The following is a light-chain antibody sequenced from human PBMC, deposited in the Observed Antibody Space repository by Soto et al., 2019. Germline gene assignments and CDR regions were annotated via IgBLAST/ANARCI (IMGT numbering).Light chain of an antibody. J-gene: IGLJ1*01. CDR2: EVG. V-gene: IGLV2-14*01. CDR3: SSFTSSGTRV. CDR1: SSDVGGYNY. Sequence: QSALTQPASVSGSPGQSITISCTGTSSDVGGYNYVSWYQQHPGKAPKVMIYEVGNRPSGVSNRFSGSKSGNTASLTISGLQVEDEADYYCSSFTSSGTRVFGTGTKLTVL.